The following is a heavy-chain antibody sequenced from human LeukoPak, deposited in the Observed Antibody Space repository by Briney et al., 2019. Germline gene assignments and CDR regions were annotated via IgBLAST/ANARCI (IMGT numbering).Heavy chain of an antibody. D-gene: IGHD5-12*01. Sequence: GGSLRLSCAASGFTFSSYAMNWVRQAPGKGLEWVSTISGSAGNTYYGDSVKGRFTISRDNSKNTLFLQMNSLRAEDTAVYYCARDRGRGYSGYDDSFDPWGQGTLVTVSS. CDR3: ARDRGRGYSGYDDSFDP. CDR2: ISGSAGNT. V-gene: IGHV3-23*01. J-gene: IGHJ5*02. CDR1: GFTFSSYA.